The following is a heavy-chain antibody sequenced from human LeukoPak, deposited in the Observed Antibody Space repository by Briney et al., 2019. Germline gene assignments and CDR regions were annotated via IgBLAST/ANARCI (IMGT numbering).Heavy chain of an antibody. J-gene: IGHJ5*02. Sequence: PGGSLRLSCAASVFTFSSYSMNWVRQAPGKGLEGVSSISSSSSYIYYADSVKGRFTISRDNAKNSLYLQMNSLRAEDTAVYYCARDRFVDTAMVPGPYNWFDPWGQGTLVTVSS. V-gene: IGHV3-21*01. CDR2: ISSSSSYI. CDR1: VFTFSSYS. D-gene: IGHD5-18*01. CDR3: ARDRFVDTAMVPGPYNWFDP.